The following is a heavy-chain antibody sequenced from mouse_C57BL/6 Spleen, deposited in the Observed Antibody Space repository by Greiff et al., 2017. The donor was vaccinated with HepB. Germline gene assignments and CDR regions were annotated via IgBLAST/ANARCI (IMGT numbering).Heavy chain of an antibody. CDR2: IYPGDGDT. J-gene: IGHJ1*03. CDR3: ARSGRLLWYFDV. D-gene: IGHD2-3*01. CDR1: GYAFSSYW. V-gene: IGHV1-80*01. Sequence: QVQLQQSGAELVKPGASVKISCKASGYAFSSYWMNWVKQRPGKGLEWIGQIYPGDGDTNYNGKFKGKATLTADKSSSTAYMQLSSLTSEDSAVYFGARSGRLLWYFDVWGTGTTVTVSS.